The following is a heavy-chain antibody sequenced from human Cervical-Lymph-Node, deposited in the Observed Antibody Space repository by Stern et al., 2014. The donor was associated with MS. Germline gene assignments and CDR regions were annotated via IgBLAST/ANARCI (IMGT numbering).Heavy chain of an antibody. Sequence: EVQLVESGGGLVKPGGSLLLSCAASGFPFSSHSMNWVRKAPGKGLEWVSSISSVGSFYAESVQGRFTISRDNAKDSLFLQMNSLRVDDTAVYYCAREPQGGAWYYGMDVWGQGTTVTVSS. J-gene: IGHJ6*02. D-gene: IGHD1-26*01. CDR2: ISSVGS. V-gene: IGHV3-21*06. CDR1: GFPFSSHS. CDR3: AREPQGGAWYYGMDV.